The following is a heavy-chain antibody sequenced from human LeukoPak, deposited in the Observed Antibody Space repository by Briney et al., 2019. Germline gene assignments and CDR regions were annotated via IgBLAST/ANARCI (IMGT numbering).Heavy chain of an antibody. D-gene: IGHD2-2*02. J-gene: IGHJ4*02. CDR2: ISAYNGNT. CDR1: GYTFTSYG. Sequence: ASVKVSCKASGYTFTSYGISWARQAPGQGLEWMGWISAYNGNTNYAQKLQGRVTMTTDTSTSTAYMELRSLRSDDTAVYYCASELVGYCSSTSCYTVDYWGQGTLVTVSS. V-gene: IGHV1-18*01. CDR3: ASELVGYCSSTSCYTVDY.